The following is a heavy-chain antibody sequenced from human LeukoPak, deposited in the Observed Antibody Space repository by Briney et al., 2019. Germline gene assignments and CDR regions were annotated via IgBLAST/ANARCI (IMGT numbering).Heavy chain of an antibody. J-gene: IGHJ3*02. CDR3: ARSHLAARRDPFDI. Sequence: NAGESLKISCKGSGYSFTSYWIGWVRQMPGKGLEWMGIIYPGDSDTRYSPSFQGQVTISVDRSITTAYLQWSSLKASDTAIYYCARSHLAARRDPFDIWGQGTMVTVSS. CDR1: GYSFTSYW. CDR2: IYPGDSDT. V-gene: IGHV5-51*01. D-gene: IGHD6-6*01.